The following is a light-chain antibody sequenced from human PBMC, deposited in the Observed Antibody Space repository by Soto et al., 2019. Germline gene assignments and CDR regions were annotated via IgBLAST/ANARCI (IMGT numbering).Light chain of an antibody. CDR2: GNT. J-gene: IGLJ2*01. CDR1: SSNIGAGYD. CDR3: QSYDNTLGVV. V-gene: IGLV1-40*01. Sequence: QSVLTQPPSVSGAPGQRVTISCTGSSSNIGAGYDVHWYQKLPGTAPKLLISGNTNRPSGVPDLFSGSKSGTSASLAITVLQAEDEADYYCQSYDNTLGVVFGGGTKLTVL.